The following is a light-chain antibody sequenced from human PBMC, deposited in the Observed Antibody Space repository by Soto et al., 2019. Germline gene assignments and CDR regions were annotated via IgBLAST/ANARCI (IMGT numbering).Light chain of an antibody. CDR3: SSYTSSSTWV. J-gene: IGLJ3*02. CDR1: SSDVGGYNY. V-gene: IGLV2-14*01. CDR2: EVS. Sequence: QSALTQPASVSGSPGQSITISCTGTSSDVGGYNYVSWYQQNPGKAPKLMIYEVSNRPSGVSNRFSCSKSGNTASLTISGLQAEDEADYYCSSYTSSSTWVFGGGTKLTVL.